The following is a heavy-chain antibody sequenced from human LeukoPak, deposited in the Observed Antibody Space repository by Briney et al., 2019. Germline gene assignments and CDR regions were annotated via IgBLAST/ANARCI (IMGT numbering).Heavy chain of an antibody. D-gene: IGHD3-10*01. J-gene: IGHJ6*03. CDR1: DGSFSGYY. CDR3: AREDQPTMVRGGYYYYYYYTDV. V-gene: IGHV4-34*01. CDR2: INHSGSA. Sequence: SETLSLTCAVYDGSFSGYYRSWIRQPPGKGLEWIGEINHSGSANYNPSLKSRVTILLDTSKNQFSLKLSSVTAADTAVYYCAREDQPTMVRGGYYYYYYYTDVWGKGTTVTISS.